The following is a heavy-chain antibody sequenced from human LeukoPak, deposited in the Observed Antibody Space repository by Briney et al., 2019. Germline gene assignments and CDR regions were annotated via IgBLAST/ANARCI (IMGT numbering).Heavy chain of an antibody. CDR1: GGSISSGDYY. J-gene: IGHJ4*02. CDR2: IYYSGST. V-gene: IGHV4-30-4*08. CDR3: ARGHYYDFWSGYLGT. Sequence: SETLSLTCTVSGGSISSGDYYWSWIRQPPGKGLEWIGYIYYSGSTYYNPSLKSRVTISVDTSKNQFSLKLSSVTAADTAVYYCARGHYYDFWSGYLGTRGQGTLVTVSS. D-gene: IGHD3-3*01.